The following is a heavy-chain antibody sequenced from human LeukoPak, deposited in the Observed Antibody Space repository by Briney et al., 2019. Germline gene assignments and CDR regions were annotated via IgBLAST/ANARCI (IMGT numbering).Heavy chain of an antibody. CDR2: ISGSGGST. CDR3: AKDRGVRGVTHYFDY. J-gene: IGHJ4*02. CDR1: GFTFSSCA. Sequence: GGSLRLSCAASGFTFSSCAMSWVRQAPGKGLEWVSAISGSGGSTYYADSVKGRFTISRDNSKNTLYLQMNSLRAEDTAVYYCAKDRGVRGVTHYFDYWGQGTLVTVSS. D-gene: IGHD3-10*01. V-gene: IGHV3-23*01.